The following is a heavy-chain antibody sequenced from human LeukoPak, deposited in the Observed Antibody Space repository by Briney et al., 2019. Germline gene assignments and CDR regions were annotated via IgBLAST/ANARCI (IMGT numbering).Heavy chain of an antibody. CDR2: ISGNGGST. V-gene: IGHV3-64*01. Sequence: GGSLRLSCAASGFTFSSYVMHWVRQAPGKGLEYVSGISGNGGSTYYANSVKGRFTISRDNSKNTLYLQMGSLRVEDTAVYYCTKRDCSSNSCYYMDVWGKGTTVTVSS. CDR1: GFTFSSYV. D-gene: IGHD2-2*01. J-gene: IGHJ6*03. CDR3: TKRDCSSNSCYYMDV.